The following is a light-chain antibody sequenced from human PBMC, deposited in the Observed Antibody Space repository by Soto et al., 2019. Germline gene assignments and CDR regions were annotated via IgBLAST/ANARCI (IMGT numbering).Light chain of an antibody. Sequence: QSVLTQAPSVSEAPRQRVTISCSGSTSNIGKNAVNWYQQLPGEAPKLLIYYEDLLPSGVSDRFSGSKSGTSASLAISGLQSEDEAGYYCAAWDDSLNGVVFGGGTKLTVL. CDR2: YED. CDR3: AAWDDSLNGVV. J-gene: IGLJ2*01. CDR1: TSNIGKNA. V-gene: IGLV1-36*01.